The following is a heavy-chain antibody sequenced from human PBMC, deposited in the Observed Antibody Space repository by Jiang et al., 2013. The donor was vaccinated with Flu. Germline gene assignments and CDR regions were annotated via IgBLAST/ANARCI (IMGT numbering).Heavy chain of an antibody. D-gene: IGHD1-26*01. J-gene: IGHJ3*02. Sequence: SGDSVSSNSAAWNWIRQSPSRGLEWLGRTYYRSKWYNDYAVSVKSRITINPDTSKNQFSLQLNSVTPEDTAVYYCARGWVTDLPGGDAFDIWGQGTMVTVSS. V-gene: IGHV6-1*01. CDR2: TYYRSKWYN. CDR1: GDSVSSNSAA. CDR3: ARGWVTDLPGGDAFDI.